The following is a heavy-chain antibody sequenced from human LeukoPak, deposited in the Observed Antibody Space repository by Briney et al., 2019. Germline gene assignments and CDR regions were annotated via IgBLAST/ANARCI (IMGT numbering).Heavy chain of an antibody. CDR2: IYYSGST. CDR3: ARTIYDSSGYAPFFDY. D-gene: IGHD3-22*01. CDR1: GGSISSYY. J-gene: IGHJ4*02. Sequence: SETLSLTCTVSGGSISSYYWSWIRQPPGKGLEWIGYIYYSGSTNYNPSLKSRVTISVDTSKNQFSLKLSSVTAADTAVYYCARTIYDSSGYAPFFDYWGQGTLVTVSS. V-gene: IGHV4-59*01.